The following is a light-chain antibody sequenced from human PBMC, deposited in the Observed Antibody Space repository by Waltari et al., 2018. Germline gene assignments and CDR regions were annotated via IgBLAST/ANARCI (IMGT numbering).Light chain of an antibody. Sequence: EIVLTQSPGTLSLSPGERATLSCRASQTVRTTYLAWYQQKHGQAPTLVIHGASSRATGIPDRFSGSGSGTDFSLTISSLEPEDFAVYYCQQYDISPLTFGGGTKVEIK. V-gene: IGKV3-20*01. CDR1: QTVRTTY. CDR3: QQYDISPLT. CDR2: GAS. J-gene: IGKJ4*01.